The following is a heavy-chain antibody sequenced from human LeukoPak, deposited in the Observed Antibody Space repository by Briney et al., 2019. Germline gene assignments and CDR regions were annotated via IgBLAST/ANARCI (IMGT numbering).Heavy chain of an antibody. CDR2: IDFSGST. V-gene: IGHV4-59*01. D-gene: IGHD6-13*01. CDR1: GGSMSRYY. J-gene: IGHJ6*03. CDR3: ARERSSSWYYYYYYMDV. Sequence: SETLSLTCNVSGGSMSRYYWTWIRQPPGKGLEWIGYIDFSGSTNYNRSLRSRVTLSGDRPKNQLSLKRTSVTAADPPVYYGARERSSSWYYYYYYMDVWGKGTTVTVSS.